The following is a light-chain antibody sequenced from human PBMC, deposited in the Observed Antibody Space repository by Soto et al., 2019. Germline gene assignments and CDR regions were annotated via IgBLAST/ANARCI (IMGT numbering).Light chain of an antibody. CDR3: QSADSSGTIGV. Sequence: SYELTQPPSVSVSPGQTARITCSGDALPKQYAYWYQQKPGQAPVLVIYKDSERPSGIPERFSGSSSGTTVTLTISGVQAEVEADYYCQSADSSGTIGVFGGGTKLTVL. V-gene: IGLV3-25*03. J-gene: IGLJ2*01. CDR2: KDS. CDR1: ALPKQY.